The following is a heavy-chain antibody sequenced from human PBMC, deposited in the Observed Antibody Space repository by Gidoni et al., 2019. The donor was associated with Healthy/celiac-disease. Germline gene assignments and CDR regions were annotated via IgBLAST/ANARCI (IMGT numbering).Heavy chain of an antibody. CDR1: GFTFSSYG. J-gene: IGHJ6*02. V-gene: IGHV3-30*18. D-gene: IGHD4-17*01. CDR2: ISYDGSNK. CDR3: AKDNGDDYGDYPHGMDV. Sequence: QVQLVESGGGVVQPGRSLRLSCAASGFTFSSYGMHWVRQAPGKGLEWVAVISYDGSNKYYADSVKGRFTISRDKSKNTLYLQMNSLRAEDTAVYYCAKDNGDDYGDYPHGMDVWGQGTTVTVSS.